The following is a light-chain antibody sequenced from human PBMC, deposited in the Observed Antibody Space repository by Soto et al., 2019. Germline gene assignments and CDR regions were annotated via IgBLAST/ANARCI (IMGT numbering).Light chain of an antibody. Sequence: DFQMTQSPSTLSASVGDRVTITCRASQNINNWVAWYQQKPVKAPKILNYDASTLQRGVSSRFSSSGFGTEFSLTINNLQHDDSGSYYCQHTSTFGQGTNVEVK. J-gene: IGKJ1*01. V-gene: IGKV1-5*01. CDR2: DAS. CDR1: QNINNW. CDR3: QHTST.